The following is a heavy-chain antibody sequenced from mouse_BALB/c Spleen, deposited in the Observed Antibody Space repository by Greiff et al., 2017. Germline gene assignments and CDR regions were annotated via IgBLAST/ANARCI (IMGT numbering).Heavy chain of an antibody. CDR3: ARHGGGSYAMDY. CDR2: ISNGGGST. Sequence: SLEWVAYISNGGGSTYYPDTVKGRFTISRDNAKNTLYLQMSSLKSEDTAMYYCARHGGGSYAMDYWGQGTSVTVSS. J-gene: IGHJ4*01. V-gene: IGHV5-12-2*01.